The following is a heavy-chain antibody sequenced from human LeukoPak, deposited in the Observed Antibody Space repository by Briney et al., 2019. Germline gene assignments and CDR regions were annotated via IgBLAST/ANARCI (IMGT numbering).Heavy chain of an antibody. CDR1: GFTFSSYG. Sequence: RSLRLSCAASGFTFSSYGVHWVRQAPGKGLEWVAVIWYGGSNKYYADSVKGRFTISRDNSKNTLYLQMNSLRAEDTAVYYCAKASTGSYYGDFDYWGQGTLVTVSS. CDR2: IWYGGSNK. D-gene: IGHD1-26*01. CDR3: AKASTGSYYGDFDY. V-gene: IGHV3-30*18. J-gene: IGHJ4*02.